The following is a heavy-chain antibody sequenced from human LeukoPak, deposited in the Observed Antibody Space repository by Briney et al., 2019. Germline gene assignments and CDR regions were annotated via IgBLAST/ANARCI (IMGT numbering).Heavy chain of an antibody. V-gene: IGHV5-51*01. J-gene: IGHJ3*02. Sequence: AESLKISCKGSGYYFITYWIGWVRQMPGKGPEWMGIIYPHDSDTRYSPSFQGQVTMSVDKSITTAYLQWSSLKASDTAMYYCARRRIVGSGWYGGAFDIWGPGTMVPVSA. D-gene: IGHD6-13*01. CDR3: ARRRIVGSGWYGGAFDI. CDR2: IYPHDSDT. CDR1: GYYFITYW.